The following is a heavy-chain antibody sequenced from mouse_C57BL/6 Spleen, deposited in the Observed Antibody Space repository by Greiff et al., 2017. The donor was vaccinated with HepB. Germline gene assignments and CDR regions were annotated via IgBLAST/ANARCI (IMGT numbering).Heavy chain of an antibody. Sequence: VQVVESGAELVRPGASVTLSCKASGYTFTDYEMHWVKQTPVHGLEWIGAIDPETGGTAYNQKFKGKAILTADKSSSTAYMELRSLTSEDSAVYYCTRKGYYYAMDYWGQGTSVTVSS. CDR3: TRKGYYYAMDY. CDR1: GYTFTDYE. V-gene: IGHV1-15*01. J-gene: IGHJ4*01. CDR2: IDPETGGT.